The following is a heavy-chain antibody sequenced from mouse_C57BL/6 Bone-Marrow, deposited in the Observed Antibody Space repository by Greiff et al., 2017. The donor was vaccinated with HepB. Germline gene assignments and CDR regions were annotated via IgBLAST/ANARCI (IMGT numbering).Heavy chain of an antibody. CDR1: GYSITSGYY. D-gene: IGHD2-3*01. CDR2: ISYDGSN. J-gene: IGHJ2*01. CDR3: ATIYDGYHYFDY. Sequence: DSGPGLVKPSQSLSLTCSVTGYSITSGYYWNWIRQFPGNKLEWMGYISYDGSNNYNPSLKNRISITRDTSKNQFFLKLNSVTTEDTATYYCATIYDGYHYFDYWGQGTTLTVSS. V-gene: IGHV3-6*01.